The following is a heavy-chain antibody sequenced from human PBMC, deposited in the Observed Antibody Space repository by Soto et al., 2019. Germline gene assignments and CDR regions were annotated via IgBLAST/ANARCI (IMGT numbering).Heavy chain of an antibody. J-gene: IGHJ3*02. CDR1: GFTFSNYA. CDR3: ARGRGSSTYDAFDI. D-gene: IGHD2-2*01. Sequence: GGSLRLSCAASGFTFSNYAMHWVRQAPGKGLEYVSAISSNGGSTYYANSVKGRFTISRDISKNTLYLQMGSLSAEDLAVYYCARGRGSSTYDAFDIWGRGTMVTVSS. V-gene: IGHV3-64*01. CDR2: ISSNGGST.